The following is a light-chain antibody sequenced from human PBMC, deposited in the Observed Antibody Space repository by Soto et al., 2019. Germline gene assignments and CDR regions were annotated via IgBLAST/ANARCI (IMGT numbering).Light chain of an antibody. V-gene: IGKV3-15*01. J-gene: IGKJ1*01. CDR1: QSVGSN. CDR2: GAS. Sequence: EIVMTQSPATLSVSPGERATPSSRASQSVGSNFARYQQKPGQAPRLLIYGASPGATGIPARFSGSGFGTEFTPTFSSVRSEDFAVYYGAQYNNWWTFGQGTKVEIK. CDR3: AQYNNWWT.